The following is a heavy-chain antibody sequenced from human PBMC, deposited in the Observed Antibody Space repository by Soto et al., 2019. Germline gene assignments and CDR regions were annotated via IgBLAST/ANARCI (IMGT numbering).Heavy chain of an antibody. V-gene: IGHV5-51*01. D-gene: IGHD1-1*01. J-gene: IGHJ6*02. CDR2: IYPGDSDT. CDR1: GYRFNSYW. Sequence: PGESLKISCEGSGYRFNSYWIAWVRQMPGKGLEWMGIIYPGDSDTKYSPSFQGQVAISVDRSISAAYLQWNSLKASDTAMYYCERRISQGYHYYNIDYWGQGTTVTVSS. CDR3: ERRISQGYHYYNIDY.